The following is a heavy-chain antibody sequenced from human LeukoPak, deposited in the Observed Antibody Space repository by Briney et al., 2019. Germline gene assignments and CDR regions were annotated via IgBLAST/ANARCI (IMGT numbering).Heavy chain of an antibody. CDR2: IKQDESEK. CDR1: GFTFSSYW. Sequence: GGSLRLSCAASGFTFSSYWMSWVRQAPGKGLEWVANIKQDESEKYYVDSVKGRFTISRDNAKNSLYLQMNSLRAEDTAVYYCARDQVYNWNVEGVYHYYGMDVWGQGTTVTVS. D-gene: IGHD1-20*01. V-gene: IGHV3-7*01. J-gene: IGHJ6*02. CDR3: ARDQVYNWNVEGVYHYYGMDV.